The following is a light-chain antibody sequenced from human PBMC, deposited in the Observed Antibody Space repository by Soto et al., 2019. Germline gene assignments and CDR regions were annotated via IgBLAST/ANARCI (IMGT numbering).Light chain of an antibody. V-gene: IGLV2-8*01. J-gene: IGLJ1*01. CDR1: SSDVGGYNY. Sequence: QSVLTQPPSASGSPGQSVAISCTGTSSDVGGYNYVSWYQQHPGKAPKLMIYEVNKRPSGVPDRFSGSKSGTSASLAITGLQAEDEAEYYCQSYDSSLSGYVFGIGTKVTAL. CDR2: EVN. CDR3: QSYDSSLSGYV.